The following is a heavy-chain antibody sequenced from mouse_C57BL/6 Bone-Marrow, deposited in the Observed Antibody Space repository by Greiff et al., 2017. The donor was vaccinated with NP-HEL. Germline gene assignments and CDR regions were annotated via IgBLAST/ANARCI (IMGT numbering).Heavy chain of an antibody. Sequence: QVQLQQSGAELARPGASVKLSCKASGYTFTSYGISWVKQRTGQGLEWIGEIYPRSGNTYYNEKFKGKATLTADKYSSTAYMELRSLTSEDSADYFCANYYGSSYDAYWGQGTLVTVSA. CDR2: IYPRSGNT. J-gene: IGHJ3*01. D-gene: IGHD1-1*01. CDR1: GYTFTSYG. V-gene: IGHV1-81*01. CDR3: ANYYGSSYDAY.